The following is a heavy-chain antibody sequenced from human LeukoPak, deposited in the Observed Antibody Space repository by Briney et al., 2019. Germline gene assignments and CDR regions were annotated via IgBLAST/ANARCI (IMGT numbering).Heavy chain of an antibody. Sequence: SETLSLTCTVSGGSISSYSWSWIRQHPGKGLEWIGYISYSGSTSYNPSLKSRVTISVDTSKIQFSLKLTSVTAADTAVYYCARDMGGWLQFALWGQGTLVTVSS. CDR1: GGSISSYS. D-gene: IGHD5-24*01. V-gene: IGHV4-59*01. CDR2: ISYSGST. J-gene: IGHJ4*02. CDR3: ARDMGGWLQFAL.